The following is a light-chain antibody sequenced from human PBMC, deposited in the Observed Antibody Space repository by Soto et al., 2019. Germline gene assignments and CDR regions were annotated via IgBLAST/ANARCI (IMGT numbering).Light chain of an antibody. V-gene: IGLV1-40*01. J-gene: IGLJ1*01. CDR1: SSNIGAGYD. CDR2: GNS. Sequence: QSVLTQPPSVSGAPGQRVTISCTGSSSNIGAGYDVHWYQQLPGTAPKLLIYGNSNRPSGVPDRFSGSKSGTSASLAITGLQAEYEANYYCQSYVSSLIGYVFGTGTKVTVL. CDR3: QSYVSSLIGYV.